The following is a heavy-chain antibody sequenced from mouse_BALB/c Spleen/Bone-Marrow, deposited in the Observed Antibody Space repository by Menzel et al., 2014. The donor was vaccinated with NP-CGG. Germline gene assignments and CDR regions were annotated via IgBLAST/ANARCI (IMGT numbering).Heavy chain of an antibody. CDR3: AKHGGGYFDY. J-gene: IGHJ2*02. CDR1: GFSLTRYG. CDR2: IWNDGST. Sequence: QVQLKESGPGLVAPSQRLSITCTISGFSLTRYGFPWVRPPPGKGLEWLTVIWNDGSTTSNSALKSRLTISKDNSKSQVFLKMNRLQTDDTGMYYCAKHGGGYFDYWGPGTSLIVSS. V-gene: IGHV2-6-1*01.